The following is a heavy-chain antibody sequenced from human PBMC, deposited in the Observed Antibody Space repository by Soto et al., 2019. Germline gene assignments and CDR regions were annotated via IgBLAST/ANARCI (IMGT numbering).Heavy chain of an antibody. CDR1: GFTFSSYA. CDR3: ARVSGRKNYYYYGMDV. J-gene: IGHJ6*02. D-gene: IGHD6-19*01. CDR2: ISYDGSNK. V-gene: IGHV3-30-3*01. Sequence: QVQLVESGGGVVQPGRSLRLSCAASGFTFSSYAMHWVRQAPGKGLEWVAVISYDGSNKYYADSVKGRFTISRDNSKNTLYLQMNSLRAEDTAVYYCARVSGRKNYYYYGMDVWCQGTTGTVSS.